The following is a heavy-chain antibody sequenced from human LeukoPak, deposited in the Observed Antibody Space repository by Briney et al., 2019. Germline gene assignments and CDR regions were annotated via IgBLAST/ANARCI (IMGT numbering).Heavy chain of an antibody. V-gene: IGHV3-64*01. CDR1: GFTFSSYA. J-gene: IGHJ4*02. CDR2: ISSNGGST. Sequence: GGSLRLSCAASGFTFSSYAMHWVRQAPGKGLEYVSAISSNGGSTYYANSVKGRFTISRDNSKNTLYLQMGSLRAEDMAVYYCARAYIVGATEIGYWGQGTLVTVSS. CDR3: ARAYIVGATEIGY. D-gene: IGHD1-26*01.